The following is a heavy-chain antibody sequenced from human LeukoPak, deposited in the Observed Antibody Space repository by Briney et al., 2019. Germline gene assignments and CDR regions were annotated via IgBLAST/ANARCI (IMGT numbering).Heavy chain of an antibody. D-gene: IGHD1-26*01. CDR3: ATKTSGSYGYFDY. V-gene: IGHV3-66*01. CDR2: IYSGGST. J-gene: IGHJ4*02. Sequence: QPGGSLRLSCAASGFTVSSKYMSWVRQAPGKGLEWVSVIYSGGSTYYADSVKGRFTISRDNSKNTLYLQMNSLRAEDTAVYYCATKTSGSYGYFDYWGQGTLVTVSS. CDR1: GFTVSSKY.